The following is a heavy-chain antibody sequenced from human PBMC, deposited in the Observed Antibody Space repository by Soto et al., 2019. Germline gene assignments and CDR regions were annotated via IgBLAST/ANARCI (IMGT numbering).Heavy chain of an antibody. Sequence: PGGSLRLSCAASGFTFSSYGMHWVRQAPGKGLEWVAVIWYDGSNKYYADSVKGRFTISRDNSKNTLYLQMNSLRAEDTAVYYCARASYDSSGYYYDPLDYWGQGTLVTVSS. CDR3: ARASYDSSGYYYDPLDY. J-gene: IGHJ4*02. CDR1: GFTFSSYG. D-gene: IGHD3-22*01. V-gene: IGHV3-33*01. CDR2: IWYDGSNK.